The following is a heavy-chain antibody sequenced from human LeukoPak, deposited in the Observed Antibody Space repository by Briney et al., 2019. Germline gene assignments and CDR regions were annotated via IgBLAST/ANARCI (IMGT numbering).Heavy chain of an antibody. V-gene: IGHV1-18*01. CDR3: ARDNPLDGDYGDYYYYYGMDV. CDR2: ISAYNGNT. J-gene: IGHJ6*02. CDR1: GYTFTSYG. Sequence: GASVKVSCKASGYTFTSYGISWVRQAPGQGLEWMGWISAYNGNTNYAQKLQGRVTMTTDTSTSTVYMELSSLRSEDTAVYYCARDNPLDGDYGDYYYYYGMDVWGQGTTVTVSS. D-gene: IGHD4-17*01.